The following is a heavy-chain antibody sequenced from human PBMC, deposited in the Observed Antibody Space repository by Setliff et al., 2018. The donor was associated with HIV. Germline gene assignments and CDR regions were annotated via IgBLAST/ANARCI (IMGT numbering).Heavy chain of an antibody. CDR3: ARVDMGYYYDSSGYSHFDH. CDR1: GYSFPTYW. Sequence: GESLKISCKGSGYSFPTYWIAWVRQMPGKGLEWRGVIYPDESDSRYSPSFRGQVTISADKSINTAYLQWSSLKASDTAMYYCARVDMGYYYDSSGYSHFDHWGQGTLVTVSS. D-gene: IGHD3-22*01. CDR2: IYPDESDS. J-gene: IGHJ4*02. V-gene: IGHV5-51*01.